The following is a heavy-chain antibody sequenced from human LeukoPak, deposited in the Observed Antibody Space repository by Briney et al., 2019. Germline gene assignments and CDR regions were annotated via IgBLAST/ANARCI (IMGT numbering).Heavy chain of an antibody. CDR2: INHSGST. V-gene: IGHV4-34*01. Sequence: SETLSLTCAVYGGAYSGTYWSWIRQPPGKGLEWIGEINHSGSTNYNPSLKSRVTISVDTSKNQFSLKLSSVTAADTAVYYCAAGHCSGGSCYSGYWGQGTLVTVSS. D-gene: IGHD2-15*01. CDR1: GGAYSGTY. J-gene: IGHJ4*02. CDR3: AAGHCSGGSCYSGY.